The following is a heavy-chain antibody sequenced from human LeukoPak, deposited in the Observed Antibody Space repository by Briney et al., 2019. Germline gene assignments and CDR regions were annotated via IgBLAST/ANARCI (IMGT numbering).Heavy chain of an antibody. D-gene: IGHD4-17*01. CDR2: ISGSGGST. CDR1: GFTFSSYT. Sequence: GGSLRLSCSASGFTFSSYTMTWVRQAPGKGLEWVSGISGSGGSTYDADSVKGRFTISRDNSENTLYLQMNSLRDEDTAVYYCANAPAYGLPLYWGQGTLVSVSS. J-gene: IGHJ4*02. CDR3: ANAPAYGLPLY. V-gene: IGHV3-23*01.